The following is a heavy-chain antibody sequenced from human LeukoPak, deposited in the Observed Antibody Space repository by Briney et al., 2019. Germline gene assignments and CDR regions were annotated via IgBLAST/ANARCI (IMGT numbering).Heavy chain of an antibody. V-gene: IGHV4-39*01. Sequence: PSETLSLTCTVSGGSISSSSYYWGWIRQPPGKGLEWIGSIYYSGSTFHNPSLKSRVTISVDTSKNQLSLKLSSVTAADTAVYYCASYGSEQLWGQGTLVTVSS. CDR3: ASYGSEQL. J-gene: IGHJ4*02. D-gene: IGHD3-10*01. CDR2: IYYSGST. CDR1: GGSISSSSYY.